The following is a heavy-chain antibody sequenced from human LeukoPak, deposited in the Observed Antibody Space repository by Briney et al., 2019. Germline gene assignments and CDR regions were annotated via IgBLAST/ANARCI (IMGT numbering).Heavy chain of an antibody. V-gene: IGHV1-2*02. D-gene: IGHD6-19*01. Sequence: ASVKVSCKASGYTFTGHYMHWVRQAPGQGLEWMGWINPNSGGTKYTQKFQGRVTMTRDTSISTAYMELSRLRSDDTAVYYCARDRETVVGKGAVGYWGQGTLVTVSS. CDR2: INPNSGGT. CDR3: ARDRETVVGKGAVGY. J-gene: IGHJ4*02. CDR1: GYTFTGHY.